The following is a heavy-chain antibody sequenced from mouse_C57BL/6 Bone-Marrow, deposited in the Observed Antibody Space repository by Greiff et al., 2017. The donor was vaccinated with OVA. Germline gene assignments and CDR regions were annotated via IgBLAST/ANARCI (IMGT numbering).Heavy chain of an antibody. CDR2: IWSGGST. CDR1: GFSLTSYG. D-gene: IGHD2-12*01. Sequence: VMLVESGPGLVQPSQSLSITCTVSGFSLTSYGVHWVRQSPGKGLEWLGVIWSGGSTDYNAAFISRLSISKDNSKSQVFFKMNSLQADDTAIYYCARNWGCYPWFAYWGQGTLVTVSA. CDR3: ARNWGCYPWFAY. J-gene: IGHJ3*01. V-gene: IGHV2-2*01.